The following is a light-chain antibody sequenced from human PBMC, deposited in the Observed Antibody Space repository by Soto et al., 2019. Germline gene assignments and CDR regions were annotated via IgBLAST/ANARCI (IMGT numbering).Light chain of an antibody. CDR3: QVWDDNSHNHV. V-gene: IGLV3-21*02. CDR2: DDS. CDR1: NIGGKS. J-gene: IGLJ1*01. Sequence: SYELTQTSSVSVAPGQTARISCGGNNIGGKSVHWYQQKPGQAPVVVVYDDSDRPSGIPERFSGSNSGNTATLTISRVEAGDEADYHCQVWDDNSHNHVFGTGTKVTVL.